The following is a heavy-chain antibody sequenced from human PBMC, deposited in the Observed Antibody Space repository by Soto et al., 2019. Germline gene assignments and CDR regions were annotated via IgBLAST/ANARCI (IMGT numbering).Heavy chain of an antibody. CDR3: AREGRDYYDTSDYYDPS. CDR2: IYYSGST. CDR1: GGSVSSGSHY. D-gene: IGHD3-22*01. J-gene: IGHJ4*02. Sequence: SETLSLTCTVSGGSVSSGSHYWSWIRQPPGKGLEWIGYIYYSGSTNSNPSLKSRVTISVDTSKNQFSLKLSSVTAADTAVYYCAREGRDYYDTSDYYDPSWGQGTLVTVSS. V-gene: IGHV4-61*01.